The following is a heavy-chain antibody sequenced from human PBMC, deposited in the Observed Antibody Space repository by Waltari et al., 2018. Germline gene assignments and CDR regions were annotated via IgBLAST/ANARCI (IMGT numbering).Heavy chain of an antibody. D-gene: IGHD2-8*02. CDR1: GGSFSGYY. J-gene: IGHJ5*02. CDR3: ARAILVVYAKGWFDP. V-gene: IGHV4-34*01. CDR2: INHSGST. Sequence: QVQLQQWGAGLLKPSETLSLTCAVYGGSFSGYYWSWIRQPPGKGLEWIGEINHSGSTSYNPSLKSRVTISVDTSKNQFSLKLSSVTAADTAVYYCARAILVVYAKGWFDPWGQGTLVTVSS.